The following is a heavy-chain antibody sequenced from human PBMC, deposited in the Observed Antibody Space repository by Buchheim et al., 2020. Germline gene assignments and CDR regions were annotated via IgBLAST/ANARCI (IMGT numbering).Heavy chain of an antibody. V-gene: IGHV3-23*01. D-gene: IGHD1-14*01. Sequence: EVQLLESGGGLVQPGGSLRLSCAASGFTFTNYAMSWVRQAPGKGLEWVSGIGGSANYTYYPDSVKGRFTISRDNSRSTLYLPMNSLRAEDTAVYFCAKVSSLWYIDYWGQGSL. J-gene: IGHJ4*02. CDR3: AKVSSLWYIDY. CDR2: IGGSANYT. CDR1: GFTFTNYA.